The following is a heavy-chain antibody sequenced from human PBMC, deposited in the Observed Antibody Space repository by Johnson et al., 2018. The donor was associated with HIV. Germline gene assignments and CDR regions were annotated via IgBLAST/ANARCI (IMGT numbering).Heavy chain of an antibody. CDR1: GFTFDDYA. Sequence: VQLVESGGGLVQPGRSLRLSCAASGFTFDDYAMHWVRLAPGKGLEWVSSISGSGGTTYYADSVKGRFTISRDNAKNSLYLQMNSLRAEDTALYYCARGGLGFQNIHDPLDIWGQGTMVTVSS. CDR3: ARGGLGFQNIHDPLDI. CDR2: ISGSGGTT. D-gene: IGHD1/OR15-1a*01. V-gene: IGHV3-9*01. J-gene: IGHJ3*02.